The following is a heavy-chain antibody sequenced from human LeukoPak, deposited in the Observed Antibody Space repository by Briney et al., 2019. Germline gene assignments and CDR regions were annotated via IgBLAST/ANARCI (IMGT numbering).Heavy chain of an antibody. Sequence: GGSLRLSCAASGFTFSTYWMAWVRQAPGKGLEWVANIKGDESARHQADSVKGRFTISRDNAKKSVYLQMSSLRGEDTAVYYCARGVGGSLDYWGQGTLVTVSS. CDR1: GFTFSTYW. CDR2: IKGDESAR. J-gene: IGHJ4*02. V-gene: IGHV3-7*01. CDR3: ARGVGGSLDY. D-gene: IGHD1-26*01.